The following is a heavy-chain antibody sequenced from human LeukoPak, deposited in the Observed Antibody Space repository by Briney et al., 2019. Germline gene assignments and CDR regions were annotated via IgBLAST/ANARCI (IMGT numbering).Heavy chain of an antibody. Sequence: PGGSLRLSCAASGFTFSAYGMHWVRQAPGKGLEGVSYISSSSSTIYYADSMKGRFTISRDNAKNSLYLQMNSLRAEDTAVYYCARGLFTQDFDYWGQGTLVTVSS. J-gene: IGHJ4*02. CDR1: GFTFSAYG. CDR2: ISSSSSTI. D-gene: IGHD3/OR15-3a*01. V-gene: IGHV3-48*04. CDR3: ARGLFTQDFDY.